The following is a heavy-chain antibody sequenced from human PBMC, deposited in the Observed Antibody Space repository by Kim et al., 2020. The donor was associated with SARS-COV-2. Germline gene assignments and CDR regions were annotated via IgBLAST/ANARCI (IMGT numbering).Heavy chain of an antibody. J-gene: IGHJ6*02. CDR2: INHSGST. D-gene: IGHD6-13*01. Sequence: SETLSLTCAVYGGSFSGYYWSWIRQPPGKGLEWIGEINHSGSTNYNPSLKSRVTISVDTSKNQFSLKLSSVTAADTAVYYCARGRGGSSWYFDSLGYYYYGMDVWGQGTTVTVSS. CDR1: GGSFSGYY. CDR3: ARGRGGSSWYFDSLGYYYYGMDV. V-gene: IGHV4-34*01.